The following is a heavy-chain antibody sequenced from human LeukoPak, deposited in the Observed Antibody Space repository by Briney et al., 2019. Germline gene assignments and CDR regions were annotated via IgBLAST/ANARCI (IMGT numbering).Heavy chain of an antibody. Sequence: ASVKVSCKASGYTFTGYYMHWVRQAPGQGLEWMGWINPNSGGTNYAQKFQGRVTMTRDTSISTAYMELSRLRSDDTAVYYCARDGSGYGPPVGAFDIWGQGTMVTVSS. D-gene: IGHD5-12*01. CDR1: GYTFTGYY. V-gene: IGHV1-2*02. J-gene: IGHJ3*02. CDR2: INPNSGGT. CDR3: ARDGSGYGPPVGAFDI.